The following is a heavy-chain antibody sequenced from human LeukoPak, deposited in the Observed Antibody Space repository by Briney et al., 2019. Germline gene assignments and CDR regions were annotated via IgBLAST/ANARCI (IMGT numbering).Heavy chain of an antibody. V-gene: IGHV3-20*04. Sequence: PGGSLRLSCAASGFTSSSYWMHWVRQAPGKGLEWVSGINWNGGSTGYADSVKGRFTISRDNAKNSLYLQMNSLRAEDTALYYCARVRGRYYYYYYMDVWGKGTTVTVTS. D-gene: IGHD1-26*01. J-gene: IGHJ6*03. CDR1: GFTSSSYW. CDR2: INWNGGST. CDR3: ARVRGRYYYYYYMDV.